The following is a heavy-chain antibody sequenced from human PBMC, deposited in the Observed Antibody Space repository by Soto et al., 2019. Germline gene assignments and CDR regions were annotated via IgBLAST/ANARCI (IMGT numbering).Heavy chain of an antibody. CDR2: IYYSGST. J-gene: IGHJ6*02. CDR3: ARRATTVTTFDYYGMDV. CDR1: GGSISSSSYY. D-gene: IGHD4-17*01. Sequence: QLQLQESGPGLVKPSETLSLTCTVSGGSISSSSYYWGWIRQPPGKGLEWIGSIYYSGSTYYNPSLKSRVTISVDTSKNQFSLKLSSVTAADTAVYYCARRATTVTTFDYYGMDVWGQGTTVTVSS. V-gene: IGHV4-39*01.